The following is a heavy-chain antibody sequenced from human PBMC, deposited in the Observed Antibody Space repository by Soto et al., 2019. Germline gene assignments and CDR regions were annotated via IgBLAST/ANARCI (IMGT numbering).Heavy chain of an antibody. Sequence: EVQLVESGGGLVQPGGSLRLSCAASGFTVSSNYMSWVRQAPGKGLEWVSVIYSGGSTYYADSVKGRFTISRDNSKNTLYLQMNSMRAEDTAVYYCARGGSYGGNSEGEIDYWGQGTLVTVSS. D-gene: IGHD4-17*01. V-gene: IGHV3-66*01. CDR2: IYSGGST. J-gene: IGHJ4*02. CDR3: ARGGSYGGNSEGEIDY. CDR1: GFTVSSNY.